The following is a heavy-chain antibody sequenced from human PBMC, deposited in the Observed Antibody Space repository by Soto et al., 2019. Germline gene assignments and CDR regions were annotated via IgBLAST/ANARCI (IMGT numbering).Heavy chain of an antibody. Sequence: QLQLQESGSGLVKPSQTLSLTCAVSGGSISSGGYSWSWIRQPPGKGLEWIGYIYHSGSTYYNPCLKRRVTISVDRSRNQVPLKLSSVTEADTAVYYCARAGGCTNGVCYAFDIWGQGTMVTVSS. D-gene: IGHD2-8*01. CDR2: IYHSGST. CDR1: GGSISSGGYS. V-gene: IGHV4-30-2*01. J-gene: IGHJ3*02. CDR3: ARAGGCTNGVCYAFDI.